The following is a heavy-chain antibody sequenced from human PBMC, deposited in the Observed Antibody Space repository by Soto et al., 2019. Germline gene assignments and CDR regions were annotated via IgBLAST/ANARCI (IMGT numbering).Heavy chain of an antibody. CDR2: INPYSGGT. J-gene: IGHJ4*02. CDR1: GYTFTGYY. Sequence: ASVKVSCKASGYTFTGYYMHWVRQAPGQGLEWMGWINPYSGGTNYAQKFQGWVTMTRDTSISTAYMELSRLRSDDTAVYYCERTPPYSSSPTVDDWGQGTLVTVSS. CDR3: ERTPPYSSSPTVDD. V-gene: IGHV1-2*04. D-gene: IGHD6-6*01.